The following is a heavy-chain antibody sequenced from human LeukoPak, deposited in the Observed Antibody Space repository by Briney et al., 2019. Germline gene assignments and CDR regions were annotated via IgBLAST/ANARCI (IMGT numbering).Heavy chain of an antibody. CDR1: GGTFSSYA. J-gene: IGHJ6*03. V-gene: IGHV1-69*13. CDR3: ARAITYYYYYYYMDV. CDR2: IIPIFGTA. D-gene: IGHD5-12*01. Sequence: SVKVSCKASGGTFSSYAISWVRQAPGQGLEWMGGIIPIFGTANYAQKFQGRVTITADESTSTAYMELSSLRSEDTTVYYCARAITYYYYYYYMDVWGKGTTVTVSS.